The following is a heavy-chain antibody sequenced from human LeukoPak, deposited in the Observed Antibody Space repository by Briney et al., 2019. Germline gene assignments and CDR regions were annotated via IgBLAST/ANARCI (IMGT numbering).Heavy chain of an antibody. CDR3: ARDIETTVTTGYDY. J-gene: IGHJ4*02. Sequence: GSLRLSCAASGFTFDDYGMSWVRQAPGKGLEWVSGINWNGGSTGYADSVKGRFTISRDNVKNSLYLQMNSLRAEDTALYHCARDIETTVTTGYDYWGQGTLVTVSS. CDR1: GFTFDDYG. D-gene: IGHD4-17*01. V-gene: IGHV3-20*01. CDR2: INWNGGST.